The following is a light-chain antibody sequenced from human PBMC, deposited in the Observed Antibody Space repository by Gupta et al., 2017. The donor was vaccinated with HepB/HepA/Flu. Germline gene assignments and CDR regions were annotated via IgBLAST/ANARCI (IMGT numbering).Light chain of an antibody. CDR2: DAS. CDR3: QQRGNWPFT. Sequence: EIVLTQSPANLSLSPGERATLSCRASQSVSSYLAWYRQKPGQAPRLLIYDASNRATGIPARFSGSGSGTDFTLTISSLEPEDFAVYYCQQRGNWPFTFGGGTKVEI. CDR1: QSVSSY. V-gene: IGKV3-11*01. J-gene: IGKJ4*01.